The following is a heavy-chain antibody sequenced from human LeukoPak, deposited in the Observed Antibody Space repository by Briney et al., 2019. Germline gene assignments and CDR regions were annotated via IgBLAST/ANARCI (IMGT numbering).Heavy chain of an antibody. CDR2: ISGSGGST. D-gene: IGHD3-10*01. CDR1: GYTFNSYA. J-gene: IGHJ4*02. V-gene: IGHV3-23*01. CDR3: AKEPASGSCFDY. Sequence: GGSLRLSCAASGYTFNSYAMSWVRQAPGKGLEWVSAISGSGGSTYYADSVKGRFTISRDNSKDTLYLQMNSLRAEDTALYYCAKEPASGSCFDYWGQGTLVTVSS.